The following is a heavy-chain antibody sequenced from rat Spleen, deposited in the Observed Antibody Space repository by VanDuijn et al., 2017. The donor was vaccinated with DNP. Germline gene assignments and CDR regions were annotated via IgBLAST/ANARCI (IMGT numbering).Heavy chain of an antibody. J-gene: IGHJ2*01. CDR3: ARQTLRAFDY. D-gene: IGHD1-11*01. CDR1: GFTFSNSD. CDR2: ITTTGVNT. V-gene: IGHV5-25*01. Sequence: EVQLVESGGGLVQPGRSLKLSCAASGFTFSNSDMAWVRQAPTKGLEWVATITTTGVNTYYRDSVKGRFTISRDNAKSTLYLQMDSLRSEDTATYYCARQTLRAFDYWGQGVMVTVSS.